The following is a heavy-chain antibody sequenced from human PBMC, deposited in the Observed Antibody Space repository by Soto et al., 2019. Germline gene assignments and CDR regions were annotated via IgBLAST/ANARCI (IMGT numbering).Heavy chain of an antibody. J-gene: IGHJ4*02. D-gene: IGHD6-19*01. CDR3: ARELAVAGFDY. CDR2: MNPNGGNT. Sequence: QVQLVQSGAEVKKPGASVKVSCKASGYTFTSYDINWVRQATGQGLEWMGWMNPNGGNTGYAQKFQGRVTRTRDTSISTAYMELSSLRSEDTAVYDWARELAVAGFDYWGQGTLVTVSS. V-gene: IGHV1-8*01. CDR1: GYTFTSYD.